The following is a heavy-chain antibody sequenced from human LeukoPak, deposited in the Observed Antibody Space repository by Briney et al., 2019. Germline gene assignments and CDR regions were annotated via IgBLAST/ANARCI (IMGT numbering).Heavy chain of an antibody. CDR3: ARGWGTAYGY. V-gene: IGHV4-34*01. J-gene: IGHJ4*02. Sequence: SETLSLTRAVYGGSFSGYYWSWIRQPPGKGLDWIGEINHSGSTNYNPSLKSRVTISVDTSKNQFSLKLSSVTAADTAVYYCARGWGTAYGYWGQGTLVTVSS. CDR1: GGSFSGYY. D-gene: IGHD3-10*01. CDR2: INHSGST.